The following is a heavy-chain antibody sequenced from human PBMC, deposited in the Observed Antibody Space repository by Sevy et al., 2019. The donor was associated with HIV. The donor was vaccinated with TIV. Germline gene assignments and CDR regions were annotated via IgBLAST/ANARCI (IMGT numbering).Heavy chain of an antibody. D-gene: IGHD6-19*01. V-gene: IGHV3-33*08. Sequence: GGSLRLSCSIFGFTFSNYGMHWVRQAPGRGLEWVAAVFSDGNYQYYADSVKGRVTISRDNSKNTLYLQISSLRADDTAMYYCARESGSGWYVDSWGRGTLVTVSS. CDR2: VFSDGNYQ. CDR3: ARESGSGWYVDS. CDR1: GFTFSNYG. J-gene: IGHJ4*02.